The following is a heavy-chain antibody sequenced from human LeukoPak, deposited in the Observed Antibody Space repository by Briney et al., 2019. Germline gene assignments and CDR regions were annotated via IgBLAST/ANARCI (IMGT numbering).Heavy chain of an antibody. D-gene: IGHD5-12*01. CDR3: AKAGYSGYTLTD. J-gene: IGHJ4*02. CDR2: ISGLGDSP. V-gene: IGHV3-23*01. Sequence: GGSLRLSCAASGFTFDDYAMHWVRQAPGKGLEWVSSISGLGDSPYYADSVKGRFTISRDNSKNTLYLEMKGLRDEDSAVYYCAKAGYSGYTLTDWGQGTLVAVSS. CDR1: GFTFDDYA.